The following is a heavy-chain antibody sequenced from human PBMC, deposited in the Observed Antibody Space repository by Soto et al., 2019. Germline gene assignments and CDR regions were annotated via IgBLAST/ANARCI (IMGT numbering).Heavy chain of an antibody. CDR3: ARTGMVWGLIDWFAT. D-gene: IGHD3-16*01. V-gene: IGHV3-7*01. CDR1: GVTFSSYS. J-gene: IGHJ5*02. CDR2: IKPDGSEK. Sequence: PGGSLRLSCAASGVTFSSYSMSWVRQAPSEGLEWVANIKPDGSEKYYVDSVKGRFTTSRDNPKNSLYLQMNSLRAEDTAVYYCARTGMVWGLIDWFATWGQGTLVTVSS.